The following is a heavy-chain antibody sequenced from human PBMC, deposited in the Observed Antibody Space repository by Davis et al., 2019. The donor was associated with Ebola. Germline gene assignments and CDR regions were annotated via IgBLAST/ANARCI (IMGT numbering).Heavy chain of an antibody. CDR3: ARQAYYGMDV. Sequence: SETLSLTCTVSGDSMSYQYWSWIRQAPGKGLEWIGYVYSSGSTNYNPSLKSRVTISVDTSKNQFSLKLSSVTAADTAVYYCARQAYYGMDVWGQGTTVTVSS. CDR2: VYSSGST. J-gene: IGHJ6*02. CDR1: GDSMSYQY. V-gene: IGHV4-59*08.